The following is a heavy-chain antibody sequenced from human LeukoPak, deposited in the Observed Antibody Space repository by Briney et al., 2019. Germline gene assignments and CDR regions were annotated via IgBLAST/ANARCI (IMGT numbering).Heavy chain of an antibody. CDR3: AKGYCSSTSCYVSYMDV. CDR2: IYYSGST. D-gene: IGHD2-2*01. J-gene: IGHJ6*03. V-gene: IGHV4-59*01. CDR1: GGSISSYY. Sequence: SETLSLTCTVSGGSISSYYWSWIRQPPGKGLEWIGYIYYSGSTNYNPSLKSRVTISVDTSKNQFSLRLSSVTAADTAVYYCAKGYCSSTSCYVSYMDVWGKGTTVTVSS.